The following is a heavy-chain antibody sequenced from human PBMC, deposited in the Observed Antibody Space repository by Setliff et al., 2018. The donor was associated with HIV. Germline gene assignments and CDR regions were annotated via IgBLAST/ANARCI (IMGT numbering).Heavy chain of an antibody. V-gene: IGHV4-59*10. D-gene: IGHD2-15*01. CDR2: VHNSAGS. J-gene: IGHJ5*01. CDR3: AREDARSGPGWTPGLFDS. Sequence: SETLSLTCAVSGDSVSGYYWSWIRQPAGRGLEWIGRVHNSAGSNYNPSLKSRVTMSVDTAKNQLSLKMTSVTAADTAVYYCAREDARSGPGWTPGLFDSWGQGSQVTVSS. CDR1: GDSVSGYY.